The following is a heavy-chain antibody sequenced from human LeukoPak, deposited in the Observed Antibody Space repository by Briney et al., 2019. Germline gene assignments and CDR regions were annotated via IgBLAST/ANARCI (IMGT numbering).Heavy chain of an antibody. J-gene: IGHJ3*02. CDR3: ARVRYDFWSGYAQLEAFDI. CDR1: RFTFSSYS. Sequence: GGSLRLSCAASRFTFSSYSMNWVRQAPGKGLEWVSYITSNSDHRFYVPSVRGRFTISRDNAKNTLYLQMNSLRAEDTAVYYCARVRYDFWSGYAQLEAFDIWGQGTMVTVSS. CDR2: ITSNSDHR. V-gene: IGHV3-21*05. D-gene: IGHD3-3*01.